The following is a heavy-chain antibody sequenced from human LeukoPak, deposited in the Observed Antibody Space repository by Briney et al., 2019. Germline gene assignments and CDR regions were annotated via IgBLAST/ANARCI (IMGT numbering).Heavy chain of an antibody. D-gene: IGHD6-19*01. CDR3: AKGQGSGWPFDY. CDR2: IRYDGSNK. V-gene: IGHV3-30*02. Sequence: GGSLRLSCAASGFTFSSYGMHWVRQAPGKGLEWVAFIRYDGSNKYYADSVRGRFTISRDNSKNTLYLQMNSLRAEDTAVYYCAKGQGSGWPFDYWGQGTLVTVSS. J-gene: IGHJ4*02. CDR1: GFTFSSYG.